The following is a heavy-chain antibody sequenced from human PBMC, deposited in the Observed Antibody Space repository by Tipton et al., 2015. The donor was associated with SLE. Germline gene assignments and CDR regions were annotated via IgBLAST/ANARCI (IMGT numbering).Heavy chain of an antibody. CDR1: GGSISSRSYY. V-gene: IGHV4-39*07. CDR3: AEYRPLPRLQFNY. CDR2: IYYSGTT. J-gene: IGHJ4*02. D-gene: IGHD4-11*01. Sequence: LRLSCIVSGGSISSRSYYWGWIRQPPGKGLAWIVSIYYSGTTYYNPSPKSRVTISVDTAKNQISLKLSSVTAADTAVYHCAEYRPLPRLQFNYWGQGTLVTVSS.